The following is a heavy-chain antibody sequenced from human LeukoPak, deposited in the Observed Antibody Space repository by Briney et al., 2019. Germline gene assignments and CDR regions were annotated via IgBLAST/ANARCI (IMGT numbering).Heavy chain of an antibody. CDR3: ARERAQDIVVVPAALGLDAFDI. J-gene: IGHJ3*02. D-gene: IGHD2-2*01. CDR2: IIPIFGTA. CDR1: GGTFSSYA. Sequence: ASVKVSCKASGGTFSSYAISWVRQAPGQGLEWMGGIIPIFGTANYAQKFQGRVTITTDESTSTAYMELSSLRSEDTAVYYCARERAQDIVVVPAALGLDAFDIWGQGTMVTVSS. V-gene: IGHV1-69*05.